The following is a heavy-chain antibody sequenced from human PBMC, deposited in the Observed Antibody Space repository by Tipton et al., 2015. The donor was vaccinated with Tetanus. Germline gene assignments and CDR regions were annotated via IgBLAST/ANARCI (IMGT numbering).Heavy chain of an antibody. J-gene: IGHJ4*02. V-gene: IGHV4-4*07. CDR1: GFTFSGFY. Sequence: LRLSCAGSGFTFSGFYMSWIRQPAGKGLEWIGHISNGNPDYSPSLKNRVTLSVDTSKNEFSLTLRSVTAADTAVYYCARGITDGYNRRFDYWGQGTLVVVS. D-gene: IGHD5-24*01. CDR3: ARGITDGYNRRFDY. CDR2: ISNGNP.